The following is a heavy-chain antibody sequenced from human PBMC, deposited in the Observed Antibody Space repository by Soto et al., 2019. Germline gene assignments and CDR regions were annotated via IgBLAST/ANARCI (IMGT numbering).Heavy chain of an antibody. CDR3: ASDLPPVDY. V-gene: IGHV1-18*01. CDR1: GYTFSSYH. Sequence: QIQLVQSGAEVKKPGASVKVSCKASGYTFSSYHITWVRQAPGQGLEWMGWISAYNGNTNYAQNLQGRVTMTTAPSTSTAYMELRSLRSDDTAVYYCASDLPPVDYWAQGTLVTVSS. J-gene: IGHJ4*02. CDR2: ISAYNGNT.